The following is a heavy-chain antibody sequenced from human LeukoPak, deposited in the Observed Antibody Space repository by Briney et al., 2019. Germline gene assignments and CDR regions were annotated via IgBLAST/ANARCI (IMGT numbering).Heavy chain of an antibody. CDR3: ATVSEY. CDR2: INNDGTAT. J-gene: IGHJ4*02. V-gene: IGHV3-74*01. CDR1: GFTFNYFW. Sequence: GGSLRLSCAASGFTFNYFWMHWVRQVPGKGPVWVSGINNDGTATYYADSVKGRFTFSRDNAKNTVYLQMNGLRAEDTSVYFCATVSEYWGQGTLVTVSS.